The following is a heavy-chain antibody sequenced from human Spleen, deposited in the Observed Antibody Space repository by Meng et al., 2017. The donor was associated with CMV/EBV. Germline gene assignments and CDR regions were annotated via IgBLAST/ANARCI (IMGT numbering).Heavy chain of an antibody. CDR3: ARDPSHCSSTSCYGWFDP. CDR1: YTFTDYY. V-gene: IGHV1-2*02. D-gene: IGHD2-2*01. CDR2: INPNSGGT. Sequence: YTFTDYYIHWVRQAPGQGLEWMGWINPNSGGTNYAQKFQGRVTMTRDTSITTAYMQLSRLRSDDTAMYYCARDPSHCSSTSCYGWFDPWGQGTLVTVSS. J-gene: IGHJ5*02.